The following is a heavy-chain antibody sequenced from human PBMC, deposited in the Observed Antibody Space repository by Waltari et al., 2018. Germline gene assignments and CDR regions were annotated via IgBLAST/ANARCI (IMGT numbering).Heavy chain of an antibody. CDR1: GGSRSRYY. CDR2: INHYRTT. J-gene: IGHJ4*02. CDR3: ARGYGEEDYWSPFI. V-gene: IGHV4-34*02. D-gene: IGHD3-3*01. Sequence: QVQLQQWGAGLLKPSETLSPTCAVYGGSRSRYYGSWVRQTTGEGLEWIGQINHYRTTSYNPSLKSRVTVSADASKNEFSLKMNSVTAADTGVYYCARGYGEEDYWSPFIWGQGTLVTVSS.